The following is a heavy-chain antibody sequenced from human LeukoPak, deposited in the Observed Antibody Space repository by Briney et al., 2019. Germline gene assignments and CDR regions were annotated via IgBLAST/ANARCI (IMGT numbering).Heavy chain of an antibody. J-gene: IGHJ4*02. D-gene: IGHD3-10*01. CDR2: IWYDGSNK. V-gene: IGHV3-33*01. CDR1: AFTLSSYC. Sequence: GGALRVSCAVPAFTLSSYCRHWVRRGPGKGLVWVAVIWYDGSNKLNADFVKVRLTISRENSKHALYLQMNSLRAEDTAVYYCARQSCGGSFADWGQGTLVTVSS. CDR3: ARQSCGGSFAD.